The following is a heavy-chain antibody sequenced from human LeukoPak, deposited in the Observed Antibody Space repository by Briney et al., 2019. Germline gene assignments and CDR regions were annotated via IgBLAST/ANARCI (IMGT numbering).Heavy chain of an antibody. Sequence: TASETLSLTCAVYVGSFSGYHWSWIRQSPGKGLEWIGEITHGGRTTYTPSLKGRVTISVDTSKNQFSLNLRSVTATNAVVYYCARVPINSFGIISVPYYMDVWAQGTTVTVSS. CDR3: ARVPINSFGIISVPYYMDV. D-gene: IGHD2/OR15-2a*01. V-gene: IGHV4-34*01. CDR1: VGSFSGYH. J-gene: IGHJ6*01. CDR2: ITHGGRT.